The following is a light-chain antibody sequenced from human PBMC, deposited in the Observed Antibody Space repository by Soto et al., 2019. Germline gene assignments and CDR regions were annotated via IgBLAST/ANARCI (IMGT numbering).Light chain of an antibody. CDR1: QSVSSN. CDR3: QQYNNWPPVT. V-gene: IGKV3-15*01. CDR2: GAS. Sequence: ETVMTQSPAALSVSPGERATLSCRASQSVSSNVAWYQQTPGQAPRLLIYGASTRAAGIPDGFSGSGSGTEFTLTISSLQSEDFAVYYCQQYNNWPPVTFGQGTRLDIK. J-gene: IGKJ5*01.